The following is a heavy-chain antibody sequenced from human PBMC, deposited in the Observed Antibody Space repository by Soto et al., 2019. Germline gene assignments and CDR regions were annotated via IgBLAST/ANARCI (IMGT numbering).Heavy chain of an antibody. CDR3: ARGGHVVVVTAAFDY. CDR1: GNTFSNYY. J-gene: IGHJ4*02. Sequence: QVQLVQSGAEVKKPGASAKVSCKASGNTFSNYYIHWVRQAPGQGLEWMGTINPSGGHTTYAQKFRGSGPRPRDTSTSTLYMELTSLRSEDTAVYYCARGGHVVVVTAAFDYWGQGTLVTVSS. D-gene: IGHD2-21*02. CDR2: INPSGGHT. V-gene: IGHV1-46*03.